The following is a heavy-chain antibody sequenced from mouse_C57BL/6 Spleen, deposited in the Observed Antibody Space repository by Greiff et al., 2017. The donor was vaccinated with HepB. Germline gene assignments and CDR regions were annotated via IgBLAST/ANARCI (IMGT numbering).Heavy chain of an antibody. D-gene: IGHD1-1*01. V-gene: IGHV1-64*01. CDR1: GYTFTSYW. Sequence: VQLQHPGAELVKPGASVKLSCKASGYTFTSYWMHWVKQRPGQGLEWIGMIHPNSGSTNYNEKFKSKATLTVDKSSSTANMQLSSLTSEDSAVYYCARRTTVVDYDVWGTGTTVSDSS. CDR2: IHPNSGST. CDR3: ARRTTVVDYDV. J-gene: IGHJ1*03.